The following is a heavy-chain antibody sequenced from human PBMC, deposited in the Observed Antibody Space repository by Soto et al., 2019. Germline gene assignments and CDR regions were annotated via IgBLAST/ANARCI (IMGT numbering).Heavy chain of an antibody. D-gene: IGHD6-6*01. J-gene: IGHJ6*02. CDR1: GFAFSSYG. Sequence: QVQLVESGGGVVQPGRSLRLSCAASGFAFSSYGMHWVRQAPGKGLEWVAVISYDGTNKYYADSVKGRFTLSRDNSTNTLYLQMNSLGVEDTAVYYCAKDLWLSSSAFEYYYGMDVWGQGTTVTVSS. CDR2: ISYDGTNK. CDR3: AKDLWLSSSAFEYYYGMDV. V-gene: IGHV3-30*18.